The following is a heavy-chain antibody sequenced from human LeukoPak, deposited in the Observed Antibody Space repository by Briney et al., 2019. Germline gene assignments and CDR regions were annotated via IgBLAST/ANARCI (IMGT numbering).Heavy chain of an antibody. CDR3: AKAAYSSSFELTMNWFDP. Sequence: SETLSLTCTVSGGSISSYYWSWIRQPPGKGLEWIGYIYYSGSTNYNPSLKSRVTISVDTSKNQFSLKLSSVTAADTAVYYCAKAAYSSSFELTMNWFDPWGQGTLVTVSS. J-gene: IGHJ5*02. V-gene: IGHV4-59*08. CDR2: IYYSGST. D-gene: IGHD6-6*01. CDR1: GGSISSYY.